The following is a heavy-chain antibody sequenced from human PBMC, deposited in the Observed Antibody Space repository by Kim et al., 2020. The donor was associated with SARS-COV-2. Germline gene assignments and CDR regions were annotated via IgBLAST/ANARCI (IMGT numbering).Heavy chain of an antibody. D-gene: IGHD5-12*01. J-gene: IGHJ4*02. V-gene: IGHV6-1*01. CDR3: ARERWLQLGPDY. Sequence: DYAVSVKSRITINPNTSKNQFSLQLNSVTPEDTAVYYCARERWLQLGPDYWGQGTLVTVSS.